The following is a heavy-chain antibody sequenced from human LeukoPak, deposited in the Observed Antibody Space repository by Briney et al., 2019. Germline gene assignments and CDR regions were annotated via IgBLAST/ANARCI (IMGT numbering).Heavy chain of an antibody. D-gene: IGHD3-10*01. J-gene: IGHJ1*01. V-gene: IGHV3-30*03. CDR1: GFTFSSYG. CDR3: ARPPVRGTEYFQH. Sequence: PGGSLRLSCAASGFTFSSYGMHWVRQAPGKGLEWVAVISYDGSNKYYADSVKGRFTISRDNSKNTLYLQMNSLRAEDTAVYYCARPPVRGTEYFQHWGQGTLVTVSS. CDR2: ISYDGSNK.